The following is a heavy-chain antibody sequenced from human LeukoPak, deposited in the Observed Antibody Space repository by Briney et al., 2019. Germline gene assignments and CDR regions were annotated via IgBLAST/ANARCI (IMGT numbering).Heavy chain of an antibody. CDR2: ISSSGSTI. J-gene: IGHJ4*01. D-gene: IGHD1-26*01. CDR1: GFTFSSYW. CDR3: AKSGTTMTNYYSDY. V-gene: IGHV3-48*01. Sequence: GGSLRLSCAASGFTFSSYWMSWVRQAPGKGLEWVSYISSSGSTIYHADSVKGRFTISRDNSNNMLFLQMNGLGPEDTAVYYCAKSGTTMTNYYSDYWGGGTLVTVSS.